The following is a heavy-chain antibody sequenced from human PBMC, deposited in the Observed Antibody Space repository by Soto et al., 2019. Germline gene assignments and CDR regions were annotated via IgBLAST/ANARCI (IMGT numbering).Heavy chain of an antibody. V-gene: IGHV4-39*01. Sequence: SETLSLTCTVSGGSISSSSYYWGWIRQPPGKGLEWIGSIYYSGSTYYNPSLKSRVTISVDTSKNQFSLKLSSVTAADTAVYYCARHSGNFDWLSSGKLPYYYYYGMDVWGQGTTVTVS. J-gene: IGHJ6*02. CDR3: ARHSGNFDWLSSGKLPYYYYYGMDV. CDR1: GGSISSSSYY. CDR2: IYYSGST. D-gene: IGHD3-9*01.